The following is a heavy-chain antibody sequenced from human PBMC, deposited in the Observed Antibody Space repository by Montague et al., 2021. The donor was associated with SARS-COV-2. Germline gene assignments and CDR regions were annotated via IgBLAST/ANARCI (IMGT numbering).Heavy chain of an antibody. CDR1: GASISSGAYY. Sequence: ETLSLTCTVFGASISSGAYYWGWIRQPPGKGLEWIGRIYRSGSSYYNPSLKSRLIMTIDTSKNHFSLKVNSVTAADTAVYYCARLPAVAGDFLGYYFYYIDVWGKGTTVTVSS. V-gene: IGHV4-39*02. J-gene: IGHJ6*03. D-gene: IGHD4-17*01. CDR3: ARLPAVAGDFLGYYFYYIDV. CDR2: IYRSGSS.